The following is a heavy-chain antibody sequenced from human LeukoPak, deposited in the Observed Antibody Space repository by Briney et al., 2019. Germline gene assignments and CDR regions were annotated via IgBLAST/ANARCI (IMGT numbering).Heavy chain of an antibody. CDR3: AGDSSGYPLGY. V-gene: IGHV4/OR15-8*01. CDR2: IYHLGST. J-gene: IGHJ4*02. Sequence: SETLSLTCGVSGDSISSSKWWSWVRQTPGEGLEWIGEIYHLGSTNYNPSLKSRVTISVDTSKNQFSLKLSSVTAADTAVYYCAGDSSGYPLGYWGQGTLVTVSS. D-gene: IGHD3-22*01. CDR1: GDSISSSKW.